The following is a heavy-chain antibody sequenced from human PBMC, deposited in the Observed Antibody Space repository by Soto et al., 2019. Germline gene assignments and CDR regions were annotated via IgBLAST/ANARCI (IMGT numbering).Heavy chain of an antibody. V-gene: IGHV3-7*04. D-gene: IGHD3-22*01. J-gene: IGHJ4*02. CDR2: IKQDGSET. CDR1: GFTFSSFW. Sequence: EVQLVESGGGLVQPGGSLRLSCAASGFTFSSFWMSWVRQAPGKGLEWVANIKQDGSETRYVDSVKGRFTISRDNAKNSLYLQIDSLRAEDTAVYYCAGSSGWLDYYRGQGILVTVSS. CDR3: AGSSGWLDYY.